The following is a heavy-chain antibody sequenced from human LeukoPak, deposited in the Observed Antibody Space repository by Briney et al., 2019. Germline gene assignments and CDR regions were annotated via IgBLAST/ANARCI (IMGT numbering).Heavy chain of an antibody. V-gene: IGHV3-30*04. CDR1: GFTFSSYA. CDR3: ARADSSSWFSEFDY. D-gene: IGHD6-13*01. Sequence: GGSLRLSCAASGFTFSSYAVHWVRQAPGKGLEWVAVILYDGSNKYYADSVKGRFTISRDNSKNTLYLQMNSLRAEDTAVYYCARADSSSWFSEFDYWGQGTLVTVSS. CDR2: ILYDGSNK. J-gene: IGHJ4*02.